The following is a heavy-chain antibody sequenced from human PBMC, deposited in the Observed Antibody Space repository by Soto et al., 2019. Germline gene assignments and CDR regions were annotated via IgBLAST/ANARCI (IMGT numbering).Heavy chain of an antibody. J-gene: IGHJ4*02. CDR2: IYYSGST. CDR1: GGSISSGGYY. D-gene: IGHD4-17*01. CDR3: ARGANYGGNSPYYFDY. Sequence: SETLSLTCTVSGGSISSGGYYWSWIRQHPGKGLEWIGYIYYSGSTYYNPSLKSRVTISVDTSKNQFSLKLSSVTAADTAVYYCARGANYGGNSPYYFDYWGQGTLVTVSS. V-gene: IGHV4-31*03.